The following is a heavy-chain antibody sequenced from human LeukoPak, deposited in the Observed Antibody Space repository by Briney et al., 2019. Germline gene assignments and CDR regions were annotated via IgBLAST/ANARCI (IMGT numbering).Heavy chain of an antibody. CDR2: ITSKAYGGTT. J-gene: IGHJ4*02. Sequence: GGSLRLSCTASGFTFGDYAVTWVRQAPGKGLEWVGFITSKAYGGTTQYAASVKGRFTISRDDSKSLAYLQMNSLKIEDTAVYFCTRAGGFCGGDCYDNWGQGTLVTVSS. D-gene: IGHD2-21*01. CDR1: GFTFGDYA. V-gene: IGHV3-49*04. CDR3: TRAGGFCGGDCYDN.